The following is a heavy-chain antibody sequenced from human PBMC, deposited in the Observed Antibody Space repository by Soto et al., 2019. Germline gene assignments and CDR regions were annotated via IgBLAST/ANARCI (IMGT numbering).Heavy chain of an antibody. CDR1: GYTFTSYG. CDR2: ISAYNGNT. CDR3: ARGNSGWYFYYFDY. Sequence: ASVKVSCKASGYTFTSYGISWVRQAPGQGLEWMGWISAYNGNTNYAQKLQGRVTMTTDTSTSTAYMELSGLRSEDTAVYYCARGNSGWYFYYFDYWGQGTLVTVSS. J-gene: IGHJ4*02. V-gene: IGHV1-18*01. D-gene: IGHD6-19*01.